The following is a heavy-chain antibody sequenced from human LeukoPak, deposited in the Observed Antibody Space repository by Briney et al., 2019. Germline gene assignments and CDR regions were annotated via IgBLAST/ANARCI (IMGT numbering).Heavy chain of an antibody. D-gene: IGHD2-2*01. CDR3: ALNAYCSSNSCWGNYYYYYMDF. V-gene: IGHV1-24*01. CDR2: FDLEDVET. CDR1: GYTLTQLS. J-gene: IGHJ6*03. Sequence: ASVKVSCKVSGYTLTQLSMHWVRQAPGNGLEWMGGFDLEDVETIYAQKFQGRVTLTEDTSTDTAYMELSSLSSADTAMYYCALNAYCSSNSCWGNYYYYYMDFWGKGTTVTVSS.